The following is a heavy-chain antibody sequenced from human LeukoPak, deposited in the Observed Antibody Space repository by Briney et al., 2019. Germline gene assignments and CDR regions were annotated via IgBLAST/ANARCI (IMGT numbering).Heavy chain of an antibody. CDR2: ISGSGGST. J-gene: IGHJ5*02. Sequence: PGGSLRLSCAASGFTFSSYAMSWVRQAPGKGLEWVSAISGSGGSTYYADSVKGRFTISRDNSKNTLYLQMNSLRAEDTAVYYCAKDPGPYYGYYAANWFDPWGQGTLVTGSP. CDR1: GFTFSSYA. CDR3: AKDPGPYYGYYAANWFDP. D-gene: IGHD4-17*01. V-gene: IGHV3-23*01.